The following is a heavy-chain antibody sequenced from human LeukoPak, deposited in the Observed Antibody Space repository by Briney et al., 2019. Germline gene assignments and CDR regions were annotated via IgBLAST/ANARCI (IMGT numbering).Heavy chain of an antibody. CDR3: VQGGQYTRAYSDAFGL. J-gene: IGHJ3*01. CDR1: GITFSHHG. Sequence: GGPLRLSCAASGITFSHHGMDWVRQAPGKGLEWVAGIQYDGSIKFYLDSVKGRFTISRDNSKNTLDLQMNSLRFEDTAVYFCVQGGQYTRAYSDAFGLWGQGTMVTVSS. V-gene: IGHV3-30*03. CDR2: IQYDGSIK. D-gene: IGHD2-21*01.